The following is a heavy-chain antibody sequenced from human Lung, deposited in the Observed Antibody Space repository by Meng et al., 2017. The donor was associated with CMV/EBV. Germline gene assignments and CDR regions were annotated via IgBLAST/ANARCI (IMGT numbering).Heavy chain of an antibody. V-gene: IGHV1-8*01. D-gene: IGHD3-10*01. Sequence: SGYTFTIYDINWVRQATGQGLEWMGWMNPNSGNTAYAPKFQGRLTMTRNTSINTAYMDLSSLRSEDTAIYYCTRGRGSTHKGNWFDPWGQGTLVTVSS. CDR3: TRGRGSTHKGNWFDP. CDR2: MNPNSGNT. CDR1: GYTFTIYD. J-gene: IGHJ5*02.